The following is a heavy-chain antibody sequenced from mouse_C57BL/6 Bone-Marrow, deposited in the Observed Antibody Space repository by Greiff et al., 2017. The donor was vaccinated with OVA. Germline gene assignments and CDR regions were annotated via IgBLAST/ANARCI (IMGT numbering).Heavy chain of an antibody. CDR1: GYAFTHYL. CDR3: ARGVITTVVAPFAY. V-gene: IGHV1-54*01. CDR2: INPGSGGT. J-gene: IGHJ3*01. D-gene: IGHD1-1*01. Sequence: QVQLQQSGAELVRPGTSVTVSCKASGYAFTHYLIEWVKQRPGQGLEWIGVINPGSGGTNYNEKFKGKATLTADTSSSTAYMQLSSLTSEDAAVYFGARGVITTVVAPFAYWGQGTLVTVSA.